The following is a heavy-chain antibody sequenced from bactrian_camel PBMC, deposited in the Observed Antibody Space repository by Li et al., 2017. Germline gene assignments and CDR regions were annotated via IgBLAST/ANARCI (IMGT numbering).Heavy chain of an antibody. J-gene: IGHJ7*01. CDR1: GYTTN. CDR2: TVTAGGST. V-gene: IGHV3S1*01. D-gene: IGHD2*01. Sequence: HVQLVESGGGSAQAGGSLRLSCAASGYTTNMAWFRQGPGKEREGVAATVTAGGSTDYADSVKGRFTVSQDNAKNTLSLVMDNLKPEDTGTHYCAADPPPRLGGYCFAPVMRDASVQYWGKGTQVTVS.